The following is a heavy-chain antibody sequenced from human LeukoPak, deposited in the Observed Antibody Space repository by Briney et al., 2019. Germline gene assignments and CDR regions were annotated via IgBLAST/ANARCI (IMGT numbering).Heavy chain of an antibody. CDR2: IYPGDSDT. CDR3: ARGEVVTPYYFDY. Sequence: GESLKISCKGSGYSFTGYWIGWVRQMPGKGLEWMGIIYPGDSDTRYSPSFQGQVTISADKSISTAYPQWSSLKASDTAMYYCARGEVVTPYYFDYWGQGTLVTVSS. D-gene: IGHD3-22*01. J-gene: IGHJ4*02. V-gene: IGHV5-51*01. CDR1: GYSFTGYW.